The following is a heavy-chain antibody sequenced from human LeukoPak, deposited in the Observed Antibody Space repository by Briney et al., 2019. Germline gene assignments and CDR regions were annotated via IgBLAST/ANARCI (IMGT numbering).Heavy chain of an antibody. J-gene: IGHJ4*02. V-gene: IGHV3-23*01. Sequence: GGSLRLSCAASGFTFSSYGMSWVRQAPGKGLAWVSAISGSGGSTYYADSVKGRFTISRDNSKNTLYLQMNSLRAEDTAVYYCAKDHHYYGSGSYLYWAQGPLATVSS. CDR3: AKDHHYYGSGSYLY. D-gene: IGHD3-10*01. CDR1: GFTFSSYG. CDR2: ISGSGGST.